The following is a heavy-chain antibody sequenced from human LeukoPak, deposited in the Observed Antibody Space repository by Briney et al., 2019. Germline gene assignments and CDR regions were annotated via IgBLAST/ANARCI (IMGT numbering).Heavy chain of an antibody. Sequence: ASVKVSCKASGYTFTNYDINWVRQATGQGLEWMGWMNPNSGNTGYAQKFQGRFTITRNTSISTAYMELSSLRSEDTAVYYCARFQGGYCSSTSCYTYRYAFDIWGQGTMVTVSS. CDR2: MNPNSGNT. CDR3: ARFQGGYCSSTSCYTYRYAFDI. CDR1: GYTFTNYD. J-gene: IGHJ3*02. V-gene: IGHV1-8*03. D-gene: IGHD2-2*02.